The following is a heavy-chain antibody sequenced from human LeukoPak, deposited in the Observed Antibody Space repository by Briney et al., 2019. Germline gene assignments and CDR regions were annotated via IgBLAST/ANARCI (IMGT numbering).Heavy chain of an antibody. CDR1: RFTSSNAW. CDR2: IKSKTDGGTT. Sequence: GGSLRLSRAPPRFTSSNAWMSWGRHAPGEGVGWGGRIKSKTDGGTTDYAAPVKGRFTISRDDSKHTLYLQMNSLKAEDTAVYYCTTDTMALDYWGQGTLVTVSS. J-gene: IGHJ4*02. D-gene: IGHD5-24*01. CDR3: TTDTMALDY. V-gene: IGHV3-15*01.